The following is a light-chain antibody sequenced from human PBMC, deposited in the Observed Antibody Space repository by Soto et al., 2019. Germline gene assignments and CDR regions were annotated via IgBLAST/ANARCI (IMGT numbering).Light chain of an antibody. CDR1: NSDIGAYKY. J-gene: IGLJ3*02. CDR3: SSYTTSNSGV. CDR2: EVI. V-gene: IGLV2-14*01. Sequence: QSALTQPASVSGSPGQSITISCTGTNSDIGAYKYVSWYQQYPGKAPKLIIYEVINRPSGVSNRFSGSKSANSASLTISGLQAEDESHYYCSSYTTSNSGVFGGGTKLTVL.